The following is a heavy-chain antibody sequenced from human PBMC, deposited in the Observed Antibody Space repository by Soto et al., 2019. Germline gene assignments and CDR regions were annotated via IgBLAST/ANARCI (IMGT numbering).Heavy chain of an antibody. V-gene: IGHV3-48*03. CDR2: ISSSGSTI. D-gene: IGHD3-16*01. J-gene: IGHJ4*02. CDR3: ARGNRGTYFDY. Sequence: GGSLRLSCAASGFTFSSYEMNWVRQAPGKGLEWVSYISSSGSTIYYADSVKGRFTISRDNAKNSLYLQMNSLRAEDTAVYYCARGNRGTYFDYWGQGTLVTVSS. CDR1: GFTFSSYE.